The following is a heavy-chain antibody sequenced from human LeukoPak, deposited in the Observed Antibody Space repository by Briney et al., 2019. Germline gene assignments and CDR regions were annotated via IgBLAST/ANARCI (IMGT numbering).Heavy chain of an antibody. CDR3: AKDCSSTSCFDY. CDR1: GFTFSSYS. Sequence: GGSLRLSCAASGFTFSSYSMNWVRQAPGKGLEWVSSISSSSSYIYYADSVRGRFTISRDNAKNSLYLQMNSLRAEDTAVYYCAKDCSSTSCFDYWGQGTLVTVSS. V-gene: IGHV3-21*01. D-gene: IGHD2-2*01. J-gene: IGHJ4*02. CDR2: ISSSSSYI.